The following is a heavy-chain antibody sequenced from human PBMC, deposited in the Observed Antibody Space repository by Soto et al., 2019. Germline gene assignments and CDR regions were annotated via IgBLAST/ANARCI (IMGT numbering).Heavy chain of an antibody. CDR1: GGTISSYA. CDR2: IIPIFGTA. V-gene: IGHV1-69*05. Sequence: ASVKVSCKASGGTISSYAIRWVRQAPGQGLEWMGGIIPIFGTANYAQKFQGRVTMTRNTSISTAYMELSSLRSEDTAVYYCARVGLLCCSTSCYQLYNYLYYMDVWGKGTTVTVS. CDR3: ARVGLLCCSTSCYQLYNYLYYMDV. D-gene: IGHD2-2*01. J-gene: IGHJ6*03.